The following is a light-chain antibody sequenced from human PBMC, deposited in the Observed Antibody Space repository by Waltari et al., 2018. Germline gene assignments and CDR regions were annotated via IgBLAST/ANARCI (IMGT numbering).Light chain of an antibody. CDR1: GSDIRTFNL. J-gene: IGLJ3*02. CDR3: CSYAGSRTWV. Sequence: QSALTQPASVSGSPGQSISISCIGTGSDIRTFNLVSWYLQYPGTAPNLLIYAVSQRPSGVSNRFSGSKSGNTASLTISGLQAEDEAIYYCCSYAGSRTWVFGGGAKLTVL. CDR2: AVS. V-gene: IGLV2-23*02.